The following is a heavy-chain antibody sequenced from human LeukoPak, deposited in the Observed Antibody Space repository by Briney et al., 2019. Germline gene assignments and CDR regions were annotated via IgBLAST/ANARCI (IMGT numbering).Heavy chain of an antibody. J-gene: IGHJ4*02. V-gene: IGHV3-33*01. CDR1: GFTFSSYG. D-gene: IGHD6-13*01. Sequence: GGSLRLSCAASGFTFSSYGMHWVRQAPGKGLEWVAVIWYDGSNKYYADSVKGRFTISRDNSKNTLYLQMNSLRVEDTAIYYCARAGGTSWADYWGQGTLVTVSS. CDR3: ARAGGTSWADY. CDR2: IWYDGSNK.